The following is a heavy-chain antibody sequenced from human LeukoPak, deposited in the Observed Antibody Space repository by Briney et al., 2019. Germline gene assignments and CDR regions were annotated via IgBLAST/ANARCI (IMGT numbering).Heavy chain of an antibody. CDR1: GFIFSNYG. J-gene: IGHJ4*02. Sequence: GGSLRLSCAASGFIFSNYGMHWVRQAPGKRLEWVAVIWNDGSETFHADSVKGRFRIARDNSKNTLYLQMNSLRAEDTAVYFCARDMGRAWYGPPDYWGQGTLSPSPQ. V-gene: IGHV3-33*01. CDR2: IWNDGSET. CDR3: ARDMGRAWYGPPDY. D-gene: IGHD6-13*01.